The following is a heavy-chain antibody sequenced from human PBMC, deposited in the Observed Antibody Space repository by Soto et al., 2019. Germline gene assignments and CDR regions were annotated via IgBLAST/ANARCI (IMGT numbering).Heavy chain of an antibody. V-gene: IGHV4-30-2*01. Sequence: PSETLSLTCAVSGGSISSGGYSWSWIRQPPGKGLEWIGYIYHSGSTYYNPSLKSRVTISVDRSKNQFSLKLSSVTAADTAVYYCARDYDSSGYYFSYWGQGTLVTVSS. J-gene: IGHJ4*02. CDR2: IYHSGST. CDR1: GGSISSGGYS. D-gene: IGHD3-22*01. CDR3: ARDYDSSGYYFSY.